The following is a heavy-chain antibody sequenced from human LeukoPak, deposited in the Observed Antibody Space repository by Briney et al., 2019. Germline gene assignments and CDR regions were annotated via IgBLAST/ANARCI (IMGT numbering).Heavy chain of an antibody. CDR2: INGSGGST. J-gene: IGHJ4*02. CDR1: GFTFSSYA. V-gene: IGHV3-23*01. CDR3: AKDSRGYQDYFDY. Sequence: PGGSLRLSCAASGFTFSSYAMSWVRQAPGKGLEWVSDINGSGGSTYYAASVKGRFTISRDNSKNTLYLQMNSLRAEDTAVYYCAKDSRGYQDYFDYWGQGTLVTVSS. D-gene: IGHD3-22*01.